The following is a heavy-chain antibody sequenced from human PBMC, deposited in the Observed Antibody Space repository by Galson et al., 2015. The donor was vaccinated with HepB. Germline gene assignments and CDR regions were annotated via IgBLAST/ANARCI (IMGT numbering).Heavy chain of an antibody. J-gene: IGHJ4*02. CDR3: ASRFYDTTGSFDY. V-gene: IGHV4-34*01. Sequence: ETLSLTCAVYGGSFSAYYWSWIRQPPGKGLEWIGEINHSGSTNYNPSLKSRVTISVDTSKNQFSLKVSSVTAADTAVYYCASRFYDTTGSFDYWGQGTLVTVSS. CDR1: GGSFSAYY. D-gene: IGHD3-9*01. CDR2: INHSGST.